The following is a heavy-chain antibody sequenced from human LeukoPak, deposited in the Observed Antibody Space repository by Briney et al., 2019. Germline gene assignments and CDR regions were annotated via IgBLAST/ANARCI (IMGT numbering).Heavy chain of an antibody. V-gene: IGHV1-2*02. CDR1: GYTFTGYY. Sequence: RASVKVSCKASGYTFTGYYIHWVRQAPGQGLEWMGWINPNSGGTNYAQKFQGRVTMTRDTSISTAYMELSRLRSDDTAVYYCARDIEGVDYWGQGTLVTVSS. D-gene: IGHD1-26*01. CDR3: ARDIEGVDY. J-gene: IGHJ4*02. CDR2: INPNSGGT.